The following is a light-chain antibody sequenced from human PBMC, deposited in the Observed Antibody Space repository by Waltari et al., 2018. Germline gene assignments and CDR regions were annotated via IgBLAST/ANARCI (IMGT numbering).Light chain of an antibody. CDR3: QAWDSTTVV. CDR1: DLGNKY. J-gene: IGLJ2*01. V-gene: IGLV3-1*01. CDR2: QDN. Sequence: SYELSQPPSVSESPGQTASIPCSGDDLGNKYVSWYQQKPGQSPVLVLYQDNRRPSGITERFSGSNSGNTATLTISGTQAMDEADYHCQAWDSTTVVFGGGTKLTVL.